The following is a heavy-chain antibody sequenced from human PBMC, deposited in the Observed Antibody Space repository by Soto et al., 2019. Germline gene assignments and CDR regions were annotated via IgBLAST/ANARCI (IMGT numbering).Heavy chain of an antibody. Sequence: QVQLVQSGAEVKKPGSSVKVSCKASGGTFSSYAISWVRQAPGQGLEWMGGIIPIFGTANYAQKFQGRVTITADESTSPAYMELSSLRSEDRAVYYCASHDYSNYGFGYWGQGPLVTVSS. J-gene: IGHJ4*02. D-gene: IGHD4-4*01. CDR2: IIPIFGTA. CDR3: ASHDYSNYGFGY. CDR1: GGTFSSYA. V-gene: IGHV1-69*12.